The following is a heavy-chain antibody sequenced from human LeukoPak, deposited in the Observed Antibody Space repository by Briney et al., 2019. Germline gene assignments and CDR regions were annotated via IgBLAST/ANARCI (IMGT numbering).Heavy chain of an antibody. D-gene: IGHD3-3*01. Sequence: GESLKISCKGSGYSFTSYWIGWVRQMPGKGLEWVGIIYPGDSDTRYSPSFQGQVTISADKSISTAYLQWSSLKASDTAMYYCASLRFLEWPEGFYLDYWGQGTLVTVSS. CDR2: IYPGDSDT. CDR3: ASLRFLEWPEGFYLDY. CDR1: GYSFTSYW. V-gene: IGHV5-51*01. J-gene: IGHJ4*02.